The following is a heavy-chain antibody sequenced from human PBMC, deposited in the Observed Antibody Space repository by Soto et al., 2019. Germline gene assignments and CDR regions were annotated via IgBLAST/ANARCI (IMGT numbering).Heavy chain of an antibody. J-gene: IGHJ6*02. CDR2: ISGSGGST. CDR1: GFTFSSYA. Sequence: HPGGSLRLSCAASGFTFSSYAMSWVRQAPGKGLEWVSAISGSGGSTYYADSVKGRFTISRDNSKNTLYLQMNSLRAEDTAVYYCAKRDYALYYYYGMDVWGQGTTVTVSS. D-gene: IGHD4-17*01. V-gene: IGHV3-23*01. CDR3: AKRDYALYYYYGMDV.